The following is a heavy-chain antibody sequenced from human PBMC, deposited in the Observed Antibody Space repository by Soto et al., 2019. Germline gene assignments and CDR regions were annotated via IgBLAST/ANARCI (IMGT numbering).Heavy chain of an antibody. CDR1: GGTFSSYS. CDR3: ARDGGRHSGGIDY. CDR2: IIPIFGTA. Sequence: QVQLVQSGAEVKKPGSSVKVSCKASGGTFSSYSINWVRQAPGQGLEWMGEIIPIFGTANYAQKFQGRVTITADESTSTAYMELGSRRSEDTAVYYCARDGGRHSGGIDYWGQGTLVTVS. D-gene: IGHD1-26*01. V-gene: IGHV1-69*01. J-gene: IGHJ4*02.